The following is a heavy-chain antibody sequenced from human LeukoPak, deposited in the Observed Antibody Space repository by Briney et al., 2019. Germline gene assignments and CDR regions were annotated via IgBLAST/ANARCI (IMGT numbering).Heavy chain of an antibody. V-gene: IGHV4-39*01. J-gene: IGHJ4*02. CDR2: TDYSGRA. CDR1: GASIRSPSDY. D-gene: IGHD2-15*01. Sequence: SETLSLTCTVSGASIRSPSDYWAWIRQPPGKRLEWIGATDYSGRAYYNPSPVSRFTISVDTSKHQFSLKLNSVTATDTAIYYCVRHRQHCDGGSCFPPDSWGQGTLVTVSS. CDR3: VRHRQHCDGGSCFPPDS.